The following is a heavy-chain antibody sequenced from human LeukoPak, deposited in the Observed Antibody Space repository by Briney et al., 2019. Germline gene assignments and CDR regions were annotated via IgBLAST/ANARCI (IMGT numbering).Heavy chain of an antibody. V-gene: IGHV4-30-2*01. CDR1: GGSISSGGYS. CDR3: ARGSDGNSRYFQH. Sequence: ASETLSLTCAVSGGSISSGGYSWSWIRQPPGKGLEWIGYIYHSGSTYYNPSLKSRVTISVDRSKNQFSLKLSSVTAADTAVYYCARGSDGNSRYFQHWGQGTLVTVSS. D-gene: IGHD4-4*01. CDR2: IYHSGST. J-gene: IGHJ1*01.